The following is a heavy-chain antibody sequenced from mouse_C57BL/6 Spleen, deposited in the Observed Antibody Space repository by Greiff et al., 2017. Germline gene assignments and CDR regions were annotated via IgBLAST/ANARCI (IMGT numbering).Heavy chain of an antibody. CDR2: ISSGSSTI. Sequence: EVQWVESGGGLVKPGGSLKLSCAASGFTFSDYGMHWVRQAPEKGLEWVAYISSGSSTIYYADTVKGRFTISRDNAKNTLFLQMTSLRSEDTAMYYCARDYSNPYYYAMDYWGQGTSVTVSS. CDR3: ARDYSNPYYYAMDY. V-gene: IGHV5-17*01. CDR1: GFTFSDYG. J-gene: IGHJ4*01. D-gene: IGHD2-5*01.